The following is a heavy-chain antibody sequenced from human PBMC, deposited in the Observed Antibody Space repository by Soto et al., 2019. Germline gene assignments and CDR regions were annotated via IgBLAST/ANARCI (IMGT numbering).Heavy chain of an antibody. J-gene: IGHJ6*02. CDR2: IIPIIDTT. Sequence: QVQLVQSGAEVKKPGSSVKVSCKTSGDTFTNYAISWVRQAPGQGLEWMGGIIPIIDTTNYAQKFQGRVTITADEFTGTAYMELSSLRSEATGVYYCASRYRGGYNYPTYYFYCGMDVWGQGTTVTVPS. V-gene: IGHV1-69*01. D-gene: IGHD1-20*01. CDR1: GDTFTNYA. CDR3: ASRYRGGYNYPTYYFYCGMDV.